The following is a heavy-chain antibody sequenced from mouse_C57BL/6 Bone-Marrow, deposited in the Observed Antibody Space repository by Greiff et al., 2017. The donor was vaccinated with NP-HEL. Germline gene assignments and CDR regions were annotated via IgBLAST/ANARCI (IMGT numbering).Heavy chain of an antibody. CDR2: INPSSGYT. D-gene: IGHD1-1*01. J-gene: IGHJ3*01. CDR3: ARSFFYGSSYDWFAY. Sequence: QVQLQQSGAELARPGASVKMSCKASGYTFTSYTMHWVKQRPGQGLEWIGYINPSSGYTKYNQKFKDTATLTADKSSSTAYMQLSSLTSEDSAVYYCARSFFYGSSYDWFAYWGQGTLVTVSA. V-gene: IGHV1-4*01. CDR1: GYTFTSYT.